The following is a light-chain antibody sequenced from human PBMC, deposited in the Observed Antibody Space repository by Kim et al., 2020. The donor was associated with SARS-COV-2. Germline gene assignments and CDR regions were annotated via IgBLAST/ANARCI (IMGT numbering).Light chain of an antibody. CDR2: DAS. CDR1: QSVSSY. J-gene: IGKJ1*01. V-gene: IGKV3-11*01. Sequence: LSPEERATLSGWASQSVSSYVAWYQQKPGQAPRLLIYDASKRATGIPARFSGSGSGTDFTLTISSLEPEDFAVYYCQQRTDWRTFGQGTKVDIK. CDR3: QQRTDWRT.